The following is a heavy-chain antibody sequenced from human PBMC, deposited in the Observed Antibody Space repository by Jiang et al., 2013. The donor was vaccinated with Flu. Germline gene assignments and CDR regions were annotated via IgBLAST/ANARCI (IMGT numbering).Heavy chain of an antibody. J-gene: IGHJ5*02. CDR3: ARRGGANWFDP. CDR2: IYPGDSET. D-gene: IGHD3-16*01. Sequence: SLQISCKASGYTFTNYWIAWVRQMPGKGLEWMGLIYPGDSETRYRPSFQGQVTISADKSISTAYLQWNSLEASDSAMYYCARRGGANWFDPWGQGTLVTVSS. V-gene: IGHV5-51*01. CDR1: GYTFTNYW.